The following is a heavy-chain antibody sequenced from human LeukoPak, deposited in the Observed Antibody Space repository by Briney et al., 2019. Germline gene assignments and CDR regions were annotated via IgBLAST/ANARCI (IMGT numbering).Heavy chain of an antibody. J-gene: IGHJ3*02. CDR2: ISSSGYSI. Sequence: GGSLRLSCAASGFTFSNYNMNWVRQAPGKGLEWLSYISSSGYSIYYADSVKGRFTISRDNAKNSLYLQLNSLRAEDTAVYYCARVTTAIPDAFDIWGQGTMVTVSS. D-gene: IGHD2-21*02. V-gene: IGHV3-48*01. CDR1: GFTFSNYN. CDR3: ARVTTAIPDAFDI.